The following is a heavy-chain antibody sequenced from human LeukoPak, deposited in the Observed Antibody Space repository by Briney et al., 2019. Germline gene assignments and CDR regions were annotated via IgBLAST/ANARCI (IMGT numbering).Heavy chain of an antibody. CDR1: GYRFTGYH. V-gene: IGHV1-2*02. J-gene: IGHJ6*03. CDR3: ARDGFRVTTTFTYYYYYYMDV. CDR2: INPHTGAT. D-gene: IGHD4-11*01. Sequence: ASVKVSCKASGYRFTGYHIHWVRQAPGQGLEWMGWINPHTGATNYAQKFQGRATMTRDTSVSTASMELNRLKSDDTAVYYCARDGFRVTTTFTYYYYYYMDVWGEGTTVTVSS.